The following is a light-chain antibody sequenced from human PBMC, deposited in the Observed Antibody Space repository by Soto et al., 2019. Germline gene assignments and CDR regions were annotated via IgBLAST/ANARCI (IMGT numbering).Light chain of an antibody. CDR3: CSYAGSYV. V-gene: IGLV2-11*01. Sequence: QSVLTQPRSVSGSPGQSVTISCTGTSSDVGGYNYVSWYQQHPGKAPKLMIYDVSKRPSGVPDRFSGSKSGNTASLTISELQAEDEADYYCCSYAGSYVFGTGTKVTV. CDR2: DVS. CDR1: SSDVGGYNY. J-gene: IGLJ1*01.